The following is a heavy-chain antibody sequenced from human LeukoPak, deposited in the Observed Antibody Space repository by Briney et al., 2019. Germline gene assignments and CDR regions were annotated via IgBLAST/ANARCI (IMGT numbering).Heavy chain of an antibody. CDR3: TRYNSDGGCFDP. CDR1: GGSISETNYY. Sequence: PSETLSLTCTVSGGSISETNYYWGWIRQPPGKGLEWIGVMYYSGNTYYNPSLKSRITISLDTSKNQFSLKLSSVTAEDKAVYYCTRYNSDGGCFDPWGQGTLVTVSS. D-gene: IGHD1-20*01. V-gene: IGHV4-39*07. J-gene: IGHJ5*02. CDR2: MYYSGNT.